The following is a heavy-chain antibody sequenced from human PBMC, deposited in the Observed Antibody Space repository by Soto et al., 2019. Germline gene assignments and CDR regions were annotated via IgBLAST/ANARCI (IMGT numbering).Heavy chain of an antibody. CDR1: GYTLTELS. CDR3: ATALCPSAGGSSCYRLRCLIVDY. Sequence: ASVKVSCKVSGYTLTELSMHWVRQAPGKGLEWMGGFDPEDGETIYAQKFQGRVTMTEDTSTDTAYMELSSLRSEDTAVYYCATALCPSAGGSSCYRLRCLIVDYWGGGTVVAVSS. D-gene: IGHD2-2*02. CDR2: FDPEDGET. J-gene: IGHJ4*02. V-gene: IGHV1-24*01.